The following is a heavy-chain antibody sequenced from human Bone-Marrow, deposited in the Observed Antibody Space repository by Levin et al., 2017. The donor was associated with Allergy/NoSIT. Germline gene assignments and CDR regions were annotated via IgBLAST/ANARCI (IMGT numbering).Heavy chain of an antibody. CDR2: ISSSSSYI. CDR1: GFTFSSYR. CDR3: AKFRSEVVTTTTSFDY. V-gene: IGHV3-21*01. D-gene: IGHD4-23*01. Sequence: SCAASGFTFSSYRMNWVRQAPGKGLEWVSSISSSSSYIYYADSVKGRFTISRDNAKNSLYLQMNSLRAEDTAVYYCAKFRSEVVTTTTSFDYWGQGTLVTVSS. J-gene: IGHJ4*02.